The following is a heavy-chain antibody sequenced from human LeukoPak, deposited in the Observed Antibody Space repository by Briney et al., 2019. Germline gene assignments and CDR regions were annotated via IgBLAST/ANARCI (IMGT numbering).Heavy chain of an antibody. CDR2: ISADTGNT. V-gene: IGHV1-18*04. D-gene: IGHD5-12*01. CDR3: AREASPVGGYDPRLFHY. Sequence: GESLKISGKVSGYSFTSYCIGWVRQMPGKGLEWMGWISADTGNTNDAQKRQGSVTMTTYTSTSTAYMELRSLRSDGTAVYYCAREASPVGGYDPRLFHYWGQGTLLTVSS. J-gene: IGHJ4*02. CDR1: GYSFTSYC.